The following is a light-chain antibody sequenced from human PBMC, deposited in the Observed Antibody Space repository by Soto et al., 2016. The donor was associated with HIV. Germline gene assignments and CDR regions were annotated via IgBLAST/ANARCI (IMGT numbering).Light chain of an antibody. CDR2: AAS. CDR3: QQSYSTPYT. V-gene: IGKV1-39*01. Sequence: DIQMTQSPSSLSASVGDRVTITCRASQSISGYLNWYQQKPGKAPKLLIYAASHLESGVPSRFSGSGSGTDFTVIISSLQPEDFATYYCQQSYSTPYTFGQGTKLEIK. J-gene: IGKJ2*01. CDR1: QSISGY.